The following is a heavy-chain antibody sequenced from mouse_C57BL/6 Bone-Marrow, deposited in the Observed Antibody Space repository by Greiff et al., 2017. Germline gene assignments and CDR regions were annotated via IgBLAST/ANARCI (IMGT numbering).Heavy chain of an antibody. V-gene: IGHV1-76*01. Sequence: QVQLQQSGAELVRPGASVKLSCKASGYTFTDYYINWVKQRPGQGLEWIARIYPGSGNTYYNEKFKGKDTLTAEKSSSTAYMQLSSLTSEDSAVYFYARRTAQAPFAYWGQGTLVTVSA. J-gene: IGHJ3*01. D-gene: IGHD3-2*02. CDR3: ARRTAQAPFAY. CDR2: IYPGSGNT. CDR1: GYTFTDYY.